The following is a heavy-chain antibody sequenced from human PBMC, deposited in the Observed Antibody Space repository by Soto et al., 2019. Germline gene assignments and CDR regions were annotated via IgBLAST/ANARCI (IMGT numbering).Heavy chain of an antibody. Sequence: GGSLRLSCAASGFTFSNAWMSWVRQAPGKGLEWVGRIKSKTDGGTTDYAAPVKGRFTISRDDSKNTLYLQMNSLKTEDTAVYYCTTEGRWSVTTYYYYYMDVWGKGTTVTVSS. CDR3: TTEGRWSVTTYYYYYMDV. CDR2: IKSKTDGGTT. V-gene: IGHV3-15*01. D-gene: IGHD4-17*01. J-gene: IGHJ6*03. CDR1: GFTFSNAW.